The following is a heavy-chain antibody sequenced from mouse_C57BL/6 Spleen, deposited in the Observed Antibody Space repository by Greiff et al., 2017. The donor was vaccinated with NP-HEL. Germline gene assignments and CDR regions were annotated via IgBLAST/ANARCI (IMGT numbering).Heavy chain of an antibody. CDR1: GYTFTSYW. J-gene: IGHJ1*03. Sequence: QVQLQQSGAELVKPGASVKMSCKASGYTFTSYWITWVKQRPGQGLEWIGDIYPGSGSTNYNEKFKSKATLTVDTSSSTAYMQLSSLTSEDSAVYYCASRGDWYFDVWGTGTTVTVSS. CDR2: IYPGSGST. CDR3: ASRGDWYFDV. V-gene: IGHV1-55*01.